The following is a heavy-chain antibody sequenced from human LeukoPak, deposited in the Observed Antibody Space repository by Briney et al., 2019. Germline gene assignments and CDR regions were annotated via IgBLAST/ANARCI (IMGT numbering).Heavy chain of an antibody. V-gene: IGHV5-51*01. CDR3: VRRNTYVDY. CDR1: GYSFSNFW. J-gene: IGHJ4*02. D-gene: IGHD3-10*02. Sequence: GESLKISCKSSGYSFSNFWIGWVRQMPGKGLEWMGIIFSRDSDTRYSPSFKGQVTISADKSISTAYLHWSSLKASDIAVYYCVRRNTYVDYWGQGTPVIVSS. CDR2: IFSRDSDT.